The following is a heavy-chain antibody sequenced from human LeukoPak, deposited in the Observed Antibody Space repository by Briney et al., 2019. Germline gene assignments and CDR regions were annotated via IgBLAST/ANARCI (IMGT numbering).Heavy chain of an antibody. CDR3: ARGQDGDYSFDY. Sequence: PGGSLRLAWAASGFTFSSYWMSWGRQAQGKGVEWVANIKQDGSEKYYVDSVKGRFTISRDNAKNSLYLQMNSLRAEDTAVYYCARGQDGDYSFDYWGQGTLVTVSS. D-gene: IGHD2-15*01. CDR2: IKQDGSEK. J-gene: IGHJ4*02. CDR1: GFTFSSYW. V-gene: IGHV3-7*01.